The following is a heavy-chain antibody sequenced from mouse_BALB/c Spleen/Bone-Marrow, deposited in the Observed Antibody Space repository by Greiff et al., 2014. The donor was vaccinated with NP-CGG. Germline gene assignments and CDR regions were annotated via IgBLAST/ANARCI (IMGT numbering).Heavy chain of an antibody. CDR3: TRLYYGSCFAY. J-gene: IGHJ3*01. Sequence: QVQLQQSGAELVRPGASVTLSCRASGYTFTDYEIHWVRQTPVHGLEWIGAIDPETGGTAYNQKFKGKAILTADKSSSTAYMELRSLTSEDSAVYYCTRLYYGSCFAYWGQGTLVTVSA. V-gene: IGHV1-15*01. D-gene: IGHD1-1*01. CDR1: GYTFTDYE. CDR2: IDPETGGT.